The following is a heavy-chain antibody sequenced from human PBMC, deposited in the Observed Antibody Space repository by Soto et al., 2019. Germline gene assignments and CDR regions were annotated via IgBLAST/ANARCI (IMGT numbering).Heavy chain of an antibody. CDR1: GGSFSRYY. Sequence: SETLSLTCSIYGGSFSRYYWSRIRQPPGKGLEWIGEINHSGNTNYNPSLKRRDNISVHTSNNQFSLKLNAVTAADTAVYYCASSGPAVLNWFYYHDIDVWVQAPTVTVSS. CDR3: ASSGPAVLNWFYYHDIDV. J-gene: IGHJ6*02. CDR2: INHSGNT. D-gene: IGHD1-1*01. V-gene: IGHV4-34*01.